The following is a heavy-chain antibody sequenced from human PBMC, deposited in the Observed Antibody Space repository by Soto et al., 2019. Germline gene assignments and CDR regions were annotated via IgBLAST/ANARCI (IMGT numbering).Heavy chain of an antibody. CDR1: GFTFGSYG. CDR3: AKRDYGGNPDVFGMDV. D-gene: IGHD4-17*01. V-gene: IGHV3-30*18. J-gene: IGHJ6*02. Sequence: LRLSCAASGFTFGSYGMHWVRQAPGKGLEWVAVISYDGYKKDYADSVKGRFTVSRDNPKNTLYLQMNSLRVEDTAVYYCAKRDYGGNPDVFGMDVWGQGTTVTVSS. CDR2: ISYDGYKK.